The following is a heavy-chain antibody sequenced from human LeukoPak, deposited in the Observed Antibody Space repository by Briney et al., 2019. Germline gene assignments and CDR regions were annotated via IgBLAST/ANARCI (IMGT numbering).Heavy chain of an antibody. CDR3: ARVGKARYYYYGMDV. J-gene: IGHJ6*02. Sequence: SVEVSCKASGGTFSSYAISWVRQAPGQGLEWMGRIIPIFGIANYAQKFQGRVTITADKSTSTAYMELSSLRSEDTAVYYCARVGKARYYYYGMDVWGQGTTVTVSS. V-gene: IGHV1-69*04. CDR1: GGTFSSYA. CDR2: IIPIFGIA. D-gene: IGHD4-23*01.